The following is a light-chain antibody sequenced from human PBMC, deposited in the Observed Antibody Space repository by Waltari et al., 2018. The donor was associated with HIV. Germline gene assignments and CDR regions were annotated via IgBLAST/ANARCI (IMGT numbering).Light chain of an antibody. CDR1: QSVSSY. V-gene: IGKV3-11*01. J-gene: IGKJ4*01. Sequence: EIVLTQSPATLSLSPGERATLSCRASQSVSSYFAWYQQKAGQAPRLLIYDASNRATGIPARFGGSGSGTDFTLTISRLEPEDFAVYYCQQRSNWAVTFGGGTKVEIK. CDR3: QQRSNWAVT. CDR2: DAS.